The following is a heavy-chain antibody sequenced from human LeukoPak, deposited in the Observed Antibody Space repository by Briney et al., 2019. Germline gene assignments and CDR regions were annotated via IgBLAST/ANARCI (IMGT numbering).Heavy chain of an antibody. CDR1: GGSISSGDYY. CDR2: IYYSGST. J-gene: IGHJ3*02. Sequence: SQTLSLTCTVSGGSISSGDYYWSWIRQPPGKGLEWIGYIYYSGSTYYNPSLKSRVTISVDTSKNQFSLKLSSVTAADTAVYYCATSRITQNAFDIWGQGTMVTVSS. CDR3: ATSRITQNAFDI. V-gene: IGHV4-30-4*01. D-gene: IGHD3-10*01.